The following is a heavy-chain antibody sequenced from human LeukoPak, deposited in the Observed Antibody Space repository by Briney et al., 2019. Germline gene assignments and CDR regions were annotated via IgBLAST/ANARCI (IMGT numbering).Heavy chain of an antibody. CDR3: ARGQRYCSSTSCYEIIHCMDV. D-gene: IGHD2-2*01. CDR1: GGSFSGYY. Sequence: SETLSLTCAVYGGSFSGYYWSWIRQPPGKGLEWIGEINHSGSTNYNPSLKSRVTISVDTSKNQFSLKLSSVTAADTAVYYCARGQRYCSSTSCYEIIHCMDVWGKGTTVTVSS. CDR2: INHSGST. V-gene: IGHV4-34*01. J-gene: IGHJ6*03.